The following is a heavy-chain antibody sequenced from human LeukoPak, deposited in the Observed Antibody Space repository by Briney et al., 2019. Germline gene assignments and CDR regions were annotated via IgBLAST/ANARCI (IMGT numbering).Heavy chain of an antibody. V-gene: IGHV3-30*15. Sequence: PGGSLRLSCAASGFTFSSYAAHWVRQAPGKGLERVAAISYDGSKKYYADSVKGRFTISRDNSKNTLDLQVSSPRVEDTAMYYCARAEFYFDSSGYYPFDLWGQGTLVTVSS. CDR1: GFTFSSYA. J-gene: IGHJ4*02. D-gene: IGHD3-22*01. CDR2: ISYDGSKK. CDR3: ARAEFYFDSSGYYPFDL.